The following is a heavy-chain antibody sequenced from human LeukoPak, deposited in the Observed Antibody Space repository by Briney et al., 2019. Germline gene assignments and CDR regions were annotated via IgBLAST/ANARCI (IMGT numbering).Heavy chain of an antibody. Sequence: SQTLSLTCAISGDSVSSNSAAWNWISQSPSRGLEWLGRTYYRSKWYNDYAVSVKSRITINPDTSKNQFSLQLNSVTPEDTAVYYCARDRAAAGTGSKPNWFDPWGQGTLVTVSS. CDR1: GDSVSSNSAA. D-gene: IGHD6-13*01. J-gene: IGHJ5*02. V-gene: IGHV6-1*01. CDR3: ARDRAAAGTGSKPNWFDP. CDR2: TYYRSKWYN.